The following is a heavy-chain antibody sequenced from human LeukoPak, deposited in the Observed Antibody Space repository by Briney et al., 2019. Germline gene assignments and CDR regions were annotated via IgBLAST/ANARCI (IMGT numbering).Heavy chain of an antibody. CDR2: ISSSGTTI. D-gene: IGHD3-10*01. V-gene: IGHV3-48*03. Sequence: GGSLRLSCAASGFAFSSYEVNWVRQAPGKGLEWVSYISSSGTTIYYADSVKGRFTISRDNAKNALHLQMNSLRAEDTAVYFCARGKRFGDYLDYWGQGTLVTVSS. J-gene: IGHJ4*02. CDR1: GFAFSSYE. CDR3: ARGKRFGDYLDY.